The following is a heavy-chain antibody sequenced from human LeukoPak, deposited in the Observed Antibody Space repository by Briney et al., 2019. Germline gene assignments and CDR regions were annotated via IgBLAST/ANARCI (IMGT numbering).Heavy chain of an antibody. V-gene: IGHV4-59*01. CDR1: GGSISSYY. Sequence: PSETLSLTCTVSGGSISSYYWSWIRQPPGKGLEWIGYIYYSGSTNYNPSLKSRVTISVDTSKNQFSLKLSSVTAADTAVYYCASVRYYYDSSGYVPSEYFQHWGQGTLVTVSS. J-gene: IGHJ1*01. CDR2: IYYSGST. CDR3: ASVRYYYDSSGYVPSEYFQH. D-gene: IGHD3-22*01.